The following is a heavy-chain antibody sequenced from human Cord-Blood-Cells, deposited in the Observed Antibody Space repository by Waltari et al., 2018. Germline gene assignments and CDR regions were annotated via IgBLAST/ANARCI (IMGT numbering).Heavy chain of an antibody. Sequence: QLQLQESGPGLVKPSETLSLPCPVSGGSISSSRFYWGWIRQPPGKGLEWIGSIYYSGSTYYNPSLKRRVTISVDTSKNQFSLKLSSVTAADTAVYYCARSVGRDVVVVAAFDYWGQGTLVTVSS. CDR2: IYYSGST. V-gene: IGHV4-39*01. J-gene: IGHJ4*02. D-gene: IGHD2-15*01. CDR3: ARSVGRDVVVVAAFDY. CDR1: GGSISSSRFY.